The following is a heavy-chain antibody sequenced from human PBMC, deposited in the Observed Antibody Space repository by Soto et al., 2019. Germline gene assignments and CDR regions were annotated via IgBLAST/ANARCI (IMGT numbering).Heavy chain of an antibody. D-gene: IGHD4-4*01. CDR3: ARNQGRTTVTLYYYYGMDV. J-gene: IGHJ6*02. CDR2: IYYSGST. V-gene: IGHV4-39*01. CDR1: GGSISSSSYY. Sequence: SETLSLTCTVSGGSISSSSYYWGWIRQPPGKGLEWIGSIYYSGSTYYNPSLKSRVTISVDTSKNQFSLKLSSVTAADTAVYYSARNQGRTTVTLYYYYGMDVWGQGTTDTVSS.